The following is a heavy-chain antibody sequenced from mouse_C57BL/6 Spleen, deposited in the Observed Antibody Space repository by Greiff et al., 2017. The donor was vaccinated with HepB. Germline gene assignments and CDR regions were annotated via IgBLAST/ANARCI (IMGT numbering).Heavy chain of an antibody. J-gene: IGHJ3*01. CDR3: ARESNYGGFAY. CDR2: ISYDGSN. Sequence: DVKLQESGPGLVKPSQSLSLTCSVTGYSITSGYYWNWIRQFPGNKLEWMGYISYDGSNNYNPSLKNRISITRDTSKNQFFLKLNSVTTEDTATYYCARESNYGGFAYWGQGTLVTVSA. V-gene: IGHV3-6*01. CDR1: GYSITSGYY. D-gene: IGHD2-5*01.